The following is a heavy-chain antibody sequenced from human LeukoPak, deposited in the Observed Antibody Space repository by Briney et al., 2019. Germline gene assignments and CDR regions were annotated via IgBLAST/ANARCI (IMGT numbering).Heavy chain of an antibody. CDR3: ARRYSYGSVGGYYFDY. D-gene: IGHD5-18*01. J-gene: IGHJ4*02. Sequence: GESPKISCKGSGYSFTSYWIGWVRQMPGKGLEWMGIIYPGDSDTRYSPSFQGQVTISADKSISTAYLQWSSLKASDTAMYYCARRYSYGSVGGYYFDYWGQGTLVTVSS. V-gene: IGHV5-51*01. CDR1: GYSFTSYW. CDR2: IYPGDSDT.